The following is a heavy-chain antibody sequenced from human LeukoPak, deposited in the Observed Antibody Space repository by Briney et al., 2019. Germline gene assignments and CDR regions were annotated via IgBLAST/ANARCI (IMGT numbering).Heavy chain of an antibody. CDR2: IYYSGST. CDR3: SRHVSSDLRIVVVTSDWYFDR. D-gene: IGHD2-21*02. V-gene: IGHV4-39*01. J-gene: IGHJ2*01. Sequence: SETLSLTCIVSGGSISSSRFYWGWIRQPPGKGLEWIGTIYYSGSTYYNPSLKSRVTISADTSKNQFSLNLSSVTAADTGVYYCSRHVSSDLRIVVVTSDWYFDRWGRGTLVTVSS. CDR1: GGSISSSRFY.